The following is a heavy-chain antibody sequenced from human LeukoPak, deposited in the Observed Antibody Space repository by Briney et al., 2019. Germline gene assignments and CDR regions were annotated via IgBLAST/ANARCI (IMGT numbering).Heavy chain of an antibody. CDR1: GGTFSSYA. CDR3: AKMGDYGDLDY. D-gene: IGHD4-17*01. Sequence: GASVKVSCKASGGTFSSYAISWVRQAPGQGLEWMGGIIPIFGTANYAQKFQGRVTITADESTSTAYMELSSLRSEDTAVYYCAKMGDYGDLDYWGQGTLVTVSS. CDR2: IIPIFGTA. V-gene: IGHV1-69*01. J-gene: IGHJ4*02.